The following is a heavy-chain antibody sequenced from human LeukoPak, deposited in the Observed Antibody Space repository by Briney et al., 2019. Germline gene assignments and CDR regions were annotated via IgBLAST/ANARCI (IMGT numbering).Heavy chain of an antibody. D-gene: IGHD3-10*01. Sequence: GGSLRLSCAASGFTFDDYAMHWVRQAPGKGLEWVSGISWNSGSIGYADSVKGRFTISRDNAKSSLYLQMNSLRAEDTALYYCAKAGVEDNYYFDYWGQGTLVTVSS. CDR1: GFTFDDYA. J-gene: IGHJ4*02. V-gene: IGHV3-9*01. CDR3: AKAGVEDNYYFDY. CDR2: ISWNSGSI.